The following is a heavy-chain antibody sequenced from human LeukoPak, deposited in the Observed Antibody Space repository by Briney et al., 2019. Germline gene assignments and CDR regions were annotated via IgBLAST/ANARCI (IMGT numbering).Heavy chain of an antibody. D-gene: IGHD1-26*01. J-gene: IGHJ6*02. CDR2: IWYDGSNK. V-gene: IGHV3-33*08. CDR3: ARVVINYYYGMDV. CDR1: GFTFSSYA. Sequence: PGGSLRLSCAASGFTFSSYAMHWVRQAPGKGLEWVAVIWYDGSNKYYADSVKGRFTISRDNSKNTLYLQMNSLRAEDTAVYYCARVVINYYYGMDVWGQGTTVTVSS.